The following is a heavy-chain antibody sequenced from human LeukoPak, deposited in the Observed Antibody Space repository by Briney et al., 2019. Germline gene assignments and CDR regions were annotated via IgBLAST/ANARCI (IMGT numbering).Heavy chain of an antibody. CDR2: INHSGST. Sequence: SETLSLTCAVYGGSFSGYYWSWIRQPPGKGLEWIGEINHSGSTNYNPSLKSRVTISVDTSKNQFSLKLSSVTAADTAVYYCARGGGYSYGYDAFDIWGQGTMVTVSS. CDR1: GGSFSGYY. D-gene: IGHD5-18*01. V-gene: IGHV4-34*01. J-gene: IGHJ3*02. CDR3: ARGGGYSYGYDAFDI.